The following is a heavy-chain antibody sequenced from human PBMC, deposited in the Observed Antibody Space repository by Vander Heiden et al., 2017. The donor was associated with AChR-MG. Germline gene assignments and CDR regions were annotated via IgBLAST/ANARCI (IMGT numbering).Heavy chain of an antibody. J-gene: IGHJ6*02. CDR1: GGSISSYY. CDR3: ARDAFGDNYYYGMDV. Sequence: QVQLQESGPGLVKPSETLSLTCTVSGGSISSYYWSWIRQPQGKGLEWIGYIYYSGSTNYNPSLKSRVTISVDTSKNQFSLKLSSVTAADTAVYYCARDAFGDNYYYGMDVWGQGTTVTVSS. D-gene: IGHD3-10*01. CDR2: IYYSGST. V-gene: IGHV4-59*01.